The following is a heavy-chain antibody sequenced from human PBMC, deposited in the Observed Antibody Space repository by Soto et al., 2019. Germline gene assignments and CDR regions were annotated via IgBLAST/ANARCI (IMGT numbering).Heavy chain of an antibody. V-gene: IGHV1-3*05. CDR1: GYTFTSYA. CDR2: INAGNGNT. J-gene: IGHJ4*02. CDR3: ARGGGGYSGYGGY. D-gene: IGHD5-12*01. Sequence: QVQLVQSGAEEKKPGASVKVSCKASGYTFTSYAMHWVRQAPGQRLEWMGWINAGNGNTKYSQKFQGRDTITRDTSASTAYMELSSMRSEDTAVYYCARGGGGYSGYGGYWGQGTRVTVSS.